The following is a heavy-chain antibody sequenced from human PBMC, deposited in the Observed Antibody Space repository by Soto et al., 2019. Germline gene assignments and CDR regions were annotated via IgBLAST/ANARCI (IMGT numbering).Heavy chain of an antibody. J-gene: IGHJ6*03. Sequence: GGSLRLSCAASGFTFSSYWMNWVRQAPGKGLEWVANIKQDGSEKYYVDSVKGRFTISRGNAKNSLYLQMNSLRAEDTVVYYCARSSGYCSGGSCYYYYMDVWGKGTTVTVSS. CDR3: ARSSGYCSGGSCYYYYMDV. CDR2: IKQDGSEK. D-gene: IGHD2-15*01. V-gene: IGHV3-7*01. CDR1: GFTFSSYW.